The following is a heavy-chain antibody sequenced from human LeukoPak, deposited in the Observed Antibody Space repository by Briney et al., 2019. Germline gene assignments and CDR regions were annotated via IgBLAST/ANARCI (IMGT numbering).Heavy chain of an antibody. V-gene: IGHV1-69*01. CDR3: VRDGSYYDSSGYYYLY. D-gene: IGHD3-22*01. Sequence: SVKVSCKASGGTFSSYAISWVRQAPGQGLEWMGGITPMFGTANYAQEFQGRVTIIADESTSTAYMELSSLRSEDTAVYYCVRDGSYYDSSGYYYLYWGQGTLVTVSS. CDR1: GGTFSSYA. J-gene: IGHJ4*02. CDR2: ITPMFGTA.